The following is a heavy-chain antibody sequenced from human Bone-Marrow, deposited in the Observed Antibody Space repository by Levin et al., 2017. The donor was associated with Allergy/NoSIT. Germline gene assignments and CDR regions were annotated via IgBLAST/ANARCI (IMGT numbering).Heavy chain of an antibody. CDR1: GDSITSYY. D-gene: IGHD6-19*01. CDR3: ARRIAVGVGHIDY. J-gene: IGHJ4*02. V-gene: IGHV4-59*08. CDR2: MYHSGSA. Sequence: SETLSLTCTVSGDSITSYYWSWIRQPPGKGLEWIGYMYHSGSAEYNPSLKSRATISVDTSKNQFSLRLSSVTAADTAVYYCARRIAVGVGHIDYWGQGTLVTVSS.